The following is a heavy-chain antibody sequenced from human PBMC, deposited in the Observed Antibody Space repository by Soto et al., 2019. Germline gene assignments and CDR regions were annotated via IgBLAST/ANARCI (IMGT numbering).Heavy chain of an antibody. Sequence: QLLHSGGGVVPPGGSLTRSCGASGFPFGTTDMSCVRQAPGEGLEWVSTIDGSGGITYYADSVKGRFTISRDNSRNTAYRHLNILRGEATALYYCGKNSGWFKPWGQGNVVTVSS. CDR3: GKNSGWFKP. J-gene: IGHJ5*02. V-gene: IGHV3-23*01. CDR2: IDGSGGIT. D-gene: IGHD3-10*01. CDR1: GFPFGTTD.